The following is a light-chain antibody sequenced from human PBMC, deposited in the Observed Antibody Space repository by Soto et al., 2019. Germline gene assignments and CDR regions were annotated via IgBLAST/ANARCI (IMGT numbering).Light chain of an antibody. V-gene: IGKV1-39*01. CDR3: QQSYSSPPT. CDR1: QNIHYY. J-gene: IGKJ1*01. CDR2: VAS. Sequence: DIQMTQXPSSLSASVGDRVTITCRASQNIHYYFNWYQQKPGKAPKLLISVASSLQSGVPSRFSGSRSGPDFTLTISSLQPEDFATYYCQQSYSSPPTFGQGTKVDIK.